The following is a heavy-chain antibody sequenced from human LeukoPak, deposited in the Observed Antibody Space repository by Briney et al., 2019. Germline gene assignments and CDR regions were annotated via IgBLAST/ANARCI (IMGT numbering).Heavy chain of an antibody. CDR3: AKAGGYSYGAPFDY. CDR1: GFTFSSYS. J-gene: IGHJ4*02. V-gene: IGHV3-21*01. CDR2: ISSSSSYI. Sequence: GGSLRLSCAASGFTFSSYSMNWVRQAPGKGLEWVSSISSSSSYIYYADSVKGQFTISRDNAKNSLYLQMNSLRAEDTAVYYCAKAGGYSYGAPFDYWGQGTLVTVSS. D-gene: IGHD5-18*01.